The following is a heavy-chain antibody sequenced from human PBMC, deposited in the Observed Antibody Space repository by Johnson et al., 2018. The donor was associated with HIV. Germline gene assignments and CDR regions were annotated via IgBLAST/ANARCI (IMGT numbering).Heavy chain of an antibody. D-gene: IGHD3-9*01. CDR1: GFSFSSYA. J-gene: IGHJ3*02. CDR2: VSYETTNK. Sequence: QVQLVESGGGVVQPGRSLRLSCAASGFSFSSYALHWVRQAPGKGLEWVAAVSYETTNKPYADSVKGRFTISRDNSKKTLYLQMNSLRAADTAVYYCALILTERDAFDIWGQGTMVTVSS. CDR3: ALILTERDAFDI. V-gene: IGHV3-30-3*01.